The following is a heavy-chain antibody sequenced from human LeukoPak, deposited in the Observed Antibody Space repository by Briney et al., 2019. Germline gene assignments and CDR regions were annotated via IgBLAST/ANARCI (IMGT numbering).Heavy chain of an antibody. CDR2: IIPIFGTA. CDR1: GGTFSSYA. J-gene: IGHJ6*03. D-gene: IGHD2-15*01. CDR3: ARGDPYCSGGSCYEPYYYYYMDV. V-gene: IGHV1-69*05. Sequence: SVKVSCKASGGTFSSYAISWVRQAPGQGLEWMGGIIPIFGTANYAQKFQGRVTITTDESTSTAYMELSSLRSGDTAVYYCARGDPYCSGGSCYEPYYYYYMDVWGKGTTVTVSS.